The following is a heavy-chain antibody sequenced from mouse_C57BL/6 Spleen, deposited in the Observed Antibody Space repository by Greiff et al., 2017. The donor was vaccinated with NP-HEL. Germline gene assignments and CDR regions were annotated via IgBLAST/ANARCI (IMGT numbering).Heavy chain of an antibody. J-gene: IGHJ1*03. CDR3: ARYYGSSDWYFDV. CDR1: GFTFTDYY. D-gene: IGHD1-1*01. Sequence: EVMLVESGGGLVQPGGSLSLSCAASGFTFTDYYMSWVRQPPGKALEWLGFIRNKANGYTTEYSASVKGRFTISRDNSQSILYLQMNALRAEDSATYYCARYYGSSDWYFDVWGTGTTVTVSS. V-gene: IGHV7-3*01. CDR2: IRNKANGYTT.